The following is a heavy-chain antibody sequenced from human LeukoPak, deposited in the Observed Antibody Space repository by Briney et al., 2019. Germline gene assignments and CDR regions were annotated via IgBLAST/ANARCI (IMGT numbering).Heavy chain of an antibody. CDR2: MKEDGSDV. V-gene: IGHV3-7*01. CDR1: GFSFSSYT. J-gene: IGHJ4*02. CDR3: ARGGARYLDS. Sequence: GGSLRLSCVASGFSFSSYTMSWVRQAPGKGLEWVAKMKEDGSDVHYVDSVKGRFTICRDNAKNSLCLQMSSLRVEDTAVYYCARGGARYLDSWGQGILVTVSS. D-gene: IGHD3-9*01.